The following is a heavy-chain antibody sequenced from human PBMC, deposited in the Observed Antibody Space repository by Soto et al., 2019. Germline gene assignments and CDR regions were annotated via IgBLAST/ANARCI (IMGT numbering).Heavy chain of an antibody. D-gene: IGHD2-21*01. CDR2: IHYSGST. CDR3: AVLQATLKRGFYSIYSYYPMGV. Sequence: SETLPLTCTVAGGSMSSSNYYLGWIRQPPGQGLEWIGSIHYSGSTYYNPSLKSRVTISVDKSKNQFSLDLSPVTAADTAVYYCAVLQATLKRGFYSIYSYYPMGVWGQGTTVTVSS. V-gene: IGHV4-39*07. CDR1: GGSMSSSNYY. J-gene: IGHJ6*02.